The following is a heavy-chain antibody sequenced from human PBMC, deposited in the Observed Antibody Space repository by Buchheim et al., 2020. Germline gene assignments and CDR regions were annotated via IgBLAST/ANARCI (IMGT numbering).Heavy chain of an antibody. J-gene: IGHJ4*02. V-gene: IGHV4-59*01. D-gene: IGHD6-25*01. CDR1: GGSIRNYY. CDR2: INYSGTA. Sequence: QVQLQESGPGLVKPSETLSLTCTVSGGSIRNYYWSWIRQPPGKGLEWIGNINYSGTAKYKASLKTRVTLSVDTSKNQFSLRVTSVTAADTAVYYCARQGQRLAMSYFDYWGQGTL. CDR3: ARQGQRLAMSYFDY.